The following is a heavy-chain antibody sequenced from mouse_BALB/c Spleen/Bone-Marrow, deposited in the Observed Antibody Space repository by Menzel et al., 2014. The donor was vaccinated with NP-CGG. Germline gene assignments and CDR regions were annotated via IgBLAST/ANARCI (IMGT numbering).Heavy chain of an antibody. CDR3: ARGGNYFYY. V-gene: IGHV14-3*02. Sequence: DVKLVESGAELVKPGASVKLSCTASGSNIKDTYMHWVKQRPEQGLEWIGRIDPANGNTKYDPKFQGKATITADTSSNTAYLQLSSLTSEDTAVYYCARGGNYFYYWGQGTTLTVSS. CDR2: IDPANGNT. J-gene: IGHJ2*01. CDR1: GSNIKDTY.